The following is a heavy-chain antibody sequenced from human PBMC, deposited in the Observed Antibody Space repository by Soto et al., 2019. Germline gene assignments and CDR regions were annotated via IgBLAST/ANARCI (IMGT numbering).Heavy chain of an antibody. CDR1: GFTFSSYG. V-gene: IGHV3-30*18. Sequence: GGSLRLSCAASGFTFSSYGMHWVRQAPGKGLEWVAVISYDGSNKYYADSVKGRFTISRDNSKNTLYLQMNSLRAEDTAVYYCAKSGLRFLELSYYGMDVWGQGTTVTVSS. CDR2: ISYDGSNK. J-gene: IGHJ6*02. D-gene: IGHD3-3*01. CDR3: AKSGLRFLELSYYGMDV.